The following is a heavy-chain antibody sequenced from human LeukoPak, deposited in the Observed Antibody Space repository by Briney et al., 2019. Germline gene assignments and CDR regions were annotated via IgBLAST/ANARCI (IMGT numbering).Heavy chain of an antibody. Sequence: PSETLSLTCTVSGGSISSGGYFWNWIRQHPGTDLEWIGYIYYSGNTYYNPSLKSRVAISLDTSKNQFSLKLSSVTAADTAFYYCARTSGSNYCFDPWGQGTLVTVSS. J-gene: IGHJ5*02. CDR1: GGSISSGGYF. CDR3: ARTSGSNYCFDP. D-gene: IGHD3-10*01. V-gene: IGHV4-31*03. CDR2: IYYSGNT.